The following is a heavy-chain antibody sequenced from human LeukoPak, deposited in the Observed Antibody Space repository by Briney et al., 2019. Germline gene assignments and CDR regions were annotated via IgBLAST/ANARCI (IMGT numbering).Heavy chain of an antibody. V-gene: IGHV3-48*03. D-gene: IGHD3-10*01. Sequence: GGSLRLSCAASGFSFSSYEMNWVRQAPGKGLEWVSYISSSGSTIYYADSVKGRFTISRDNAKNSLYLQMNSLRAEDTAVYYCARRYYYGPYYFDYWGQGTLVTVSS. CDR3: ARRYYYGPYYFDY. CDR1: GFSFSSYE. J-gene: IGHJ4*02. CDR2: ISSSGSTI.